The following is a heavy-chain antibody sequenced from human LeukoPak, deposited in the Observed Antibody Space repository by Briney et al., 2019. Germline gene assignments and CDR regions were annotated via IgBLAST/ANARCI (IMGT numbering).Heavy chain of an antibody. Sequence: GGSLRLSCAASGFTVSSNYMSWVRQAPGKGLEWVSVIYSGGSTYYADSVKGRFTISRDNSKNTLYLQMNSLRAEDTAVYYCAKGSSGWYNYFDYWGQGTLVTVSS. J-gene: IGHJ4*02. D-gene: IGHD6-19*01. CDR2: IYSGGST. V-gene: IGHV3-66*01. CDR1: GFTVSSNY. CDR3: AKGSSGWYNYFDY.